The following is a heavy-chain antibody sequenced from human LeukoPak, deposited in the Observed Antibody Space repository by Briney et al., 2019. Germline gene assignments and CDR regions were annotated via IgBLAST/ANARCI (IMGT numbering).Heavy chain of an antibody. D-gene: IGHD5-18*01. CDR2: IGGSGGPT. CDR3: AKDRLSGYTYGQFDY. V-gene: IGHV3-23*01. Sequence: GGSLRLSCVGSGFTFSSYAMGWVRQALGKGLEWVSAIGGSGGPTYYADSVKGRFSISRDNSKNTLYLQMNSLRAEDTALYYCAKDRLSGYTYGQFDYWGQGTLVTVSS. J-gene: IGHJ4*02. CDR1: GFTFSSYA.